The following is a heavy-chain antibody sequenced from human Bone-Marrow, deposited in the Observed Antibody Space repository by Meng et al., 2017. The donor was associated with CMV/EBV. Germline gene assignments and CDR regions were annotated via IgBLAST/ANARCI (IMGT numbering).Heavy chain of an antibody. CDR3: AKDRLKHSGWYEGFDY. D-gene: IGHD6-19*01. J-gene: IGHJ4*02. V-gene: IGHV3-30*02. CDR2: IRYDGSKT. CDR1: GFTFSSYG. Sequence: GGSLRPSRVASGFTFSSYGMHWVRQAPGKGLEWVAFIRYDGSKTYYADSVKGRFTISRDNSTTTVYLQMNSLRAEDTAVYYCAKDRLKHSGWYEGFDYWGQGTLVTVSS.